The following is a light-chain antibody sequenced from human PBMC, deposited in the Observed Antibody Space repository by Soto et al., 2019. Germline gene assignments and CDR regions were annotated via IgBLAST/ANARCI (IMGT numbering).Light chain of an antibody. CDR3: QQYGSSPIT. CDR1: QSVSSSY. Sequence: VVLTQSPATLSLSPGESGTLSCGASQSVSSSYVAWYQHKPGLAPRLLIHDTSSRAIGIPDRLSGSKSGTNFTPTIRRMEPEDVGMYYCQQYGSSPITFGQGTRLEI. V-gene: IGKV3D-20*01. CDR2: DTS. J-gene: IGKJ5*01.